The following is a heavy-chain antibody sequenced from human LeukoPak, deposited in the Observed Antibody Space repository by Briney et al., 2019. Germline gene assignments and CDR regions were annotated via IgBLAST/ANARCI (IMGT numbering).Heavy chain of an antibody. CDR1: GFTFSDYY. CDR3: ARVGRAITAAGFGAFDV. D-gene: IGHD6-13*01. V-gene: IGHV3-11*01. CDR2: ISNRVSYITTSGSTI. J-gene: IGHJ3*01. Sequence: GGSLRLSCAASGFTFSDYYMSWVRQAPGKGLEWVSYISNRVSYITTSGSTIYYADSVKGRFTISRDNAKNSVYLEMNSLRADDTAVYYCARVGRAITAAGFGAFDVWGQGTMATVSS.